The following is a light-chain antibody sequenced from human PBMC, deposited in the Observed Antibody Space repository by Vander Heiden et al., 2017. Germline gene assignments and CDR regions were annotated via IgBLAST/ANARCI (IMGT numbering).Light chain of an antibody. CDR2: EGS. Sequence: SALTQPAPVSGSPGQAITISCTGTSRYVGRYNLVSWYQQHPGKAPKLMIYEGSKRPSGVSNRFSGSKSGNTASLTISGLQAEDEADYYCCSYAGSSTYVFGTGTKVTVL. V-gene: IGLV2-23*01. CDR1: SRYVGRYNL. J-gene: IGLJ1*01. CDR3: CSYAGSSTYV.